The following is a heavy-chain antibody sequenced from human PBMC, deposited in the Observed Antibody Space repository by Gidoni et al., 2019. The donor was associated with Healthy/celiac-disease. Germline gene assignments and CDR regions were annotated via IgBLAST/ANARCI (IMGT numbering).Heavy chain of an antibody. V-gene: IGHV3-43D*03. CDR1: GCTFDDYA. J-gene: IGHJ6*02. CDR2: ISWDGGST. Sequence: EVQLVESGGAVVQPGGSLRLSCAASGCTFDDYALHWVRQAPGKGLGWVSLISWDGGSTYYADSVKGRFTISRDNSKNSLYLQMNSLRAEDTALYYCAKANYYYGMDVWGQGTTVTVSS. CDR3: AKANYYYGMDV.